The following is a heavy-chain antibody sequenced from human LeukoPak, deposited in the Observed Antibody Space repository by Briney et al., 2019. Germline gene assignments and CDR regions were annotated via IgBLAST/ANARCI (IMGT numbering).Heavy chain of an antibody. Sequence: SETLSLTCTVSGGSISSYYWSWIRQPPGKGLEWIGYIYYSGSTNYNPSLKSRVTISVDTSKNQFSLKLSSVTAADTAVYYCARESGSGWYDAFDIWGQGTMVTVSS. CDR1: GGSISSYY. CDR3: ARESGSGWYDAFDI. CDR2: IYYSGST. D-gene: IGHD6-19*01. J-gene: IGHJ3*02. V-gene: IGHV4-59*01.